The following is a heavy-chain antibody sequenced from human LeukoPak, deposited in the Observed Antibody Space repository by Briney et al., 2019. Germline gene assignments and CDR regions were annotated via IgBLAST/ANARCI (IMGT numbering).Heavy chain of an antibody. CDR3: AREGYSYGYPFDY. Sequence: SGGSLRLSCAASGFTFSSYWMSWVRQAPGKGLEWVANIKQDGSEKYYMDSVKGRFTISRDNAKNSLYLQMNSLRAEDTAVYYCAREGYSYGYPFDYWGQGTLVTVSS. CDR1: GFTFSSYW. D-gene: IGHD5-18*01. CDR2: IKQDGSEK. V-gene: IGHV3-7*03. J-gene: IGHJ4*02.